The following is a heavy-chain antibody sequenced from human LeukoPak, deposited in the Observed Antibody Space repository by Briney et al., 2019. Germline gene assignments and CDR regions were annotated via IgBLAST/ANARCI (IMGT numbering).Heavy chain of an antibody. CDR3: ARGYDSSGYYYENYYYYGMDV. V-gene: IGHV3-7*01. CDR1: GFTFSHAW. D-gene: IGHD3-22*01. CDR2: IKQDGSEK. Sequence: GGSLRLSCAASGFTFSHAWLSWVRQAPGKGLEWVANIKQDGSEKYYVNSVKGRFTISRDNAKNSLYLQMNSLRAEDTAIYYCARGYDSSGYYYENYYYYGMDVWGQGTTVTVSS. J-gene: IGHJ6*02.